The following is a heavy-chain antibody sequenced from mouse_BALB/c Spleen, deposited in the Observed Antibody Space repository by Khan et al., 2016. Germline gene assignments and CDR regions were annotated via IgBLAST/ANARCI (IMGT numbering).Heavy chain of an antibody. CDR1: GFNIKDTY. D-gene: IGHD4-1*01. CDR3: AGWDVDY. J-gene: IGHJ2*01. V-gene: IGHV14-3*02. CDR2: IDPANGNT. Sequence: VQLQQSGAELVKPGASVKLSCTASGFNIKDTYMHWVKQRPEQGLEWIGRIDPANGNTKYDPKFQGKATITADTSSNTAYLQLSSMISEDTAVYYGAGWDVDYWGQGTTLAVSS.